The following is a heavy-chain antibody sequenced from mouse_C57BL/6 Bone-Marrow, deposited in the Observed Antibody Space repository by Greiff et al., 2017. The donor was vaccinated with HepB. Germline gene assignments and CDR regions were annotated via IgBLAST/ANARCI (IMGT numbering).Heavy chain of an antibody. J-gene: IGHJ2*01. Sequence: EVKLLESGPGLVKPSQSLSLTCSVTGYSITSGYYWNWIRQFPGNKLEWMGYISYDGSNNYNPSLKNRISITRDTSKNQFFLKLNSVTTEDTATYYCARVTGTRDYWGQGTTLTVSS. CDR2: ISYDGSN. V-gene: IGHV3-6*01. CDR1: GYSITSGYY. CDR3: ARVTGTRDY. D-gene: IGHD4-1*01.